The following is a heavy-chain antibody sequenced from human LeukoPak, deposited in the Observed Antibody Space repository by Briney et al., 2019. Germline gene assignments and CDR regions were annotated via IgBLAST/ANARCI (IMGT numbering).Heavy chain of an antibody. V-gene: IGHV4-59*08. Sequence: SETLSLTCTVSGGSISSYYWSWIRQRQGKELEWSGDIYYSGSTNYNPSLKSRVTISVDTSKNQFSLKLSSVTAADTAVYYCARHPHYYDSSGPPFDPWGQGTLVTVSS. CDR3: ARHPHYYDSSGPPFDP. J-gene: IGHJ5*02. D-gene: IGHD3-22*01. CDR2: IYYSGST. CDR1: GGSISSYY.